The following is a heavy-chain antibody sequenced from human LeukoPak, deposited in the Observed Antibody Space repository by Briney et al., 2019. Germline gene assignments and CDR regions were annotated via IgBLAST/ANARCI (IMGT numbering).Heavy chain of an antibody. Sequence: PGGSLRLSCAASGFTFSTSDMHWVRRPTGRNLEWVSAIGFAGDTYYADSLKGRFTISRENAKNSLYLQMSSLRAGDTAVYYCARARDVDTDAFDIWGQGTMVTVSS. D-gene: IGHD5-18*01. CDR3: ARARDVDTDAFDI. CDR2: IGFAGDT. J-gene: IGHJ3*02. CDR1: GFTFSTSD. V-gene: IGHV3-13*01.